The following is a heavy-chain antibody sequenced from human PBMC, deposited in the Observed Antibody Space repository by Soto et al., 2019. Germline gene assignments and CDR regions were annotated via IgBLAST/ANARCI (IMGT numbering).Heavy chain of an antibody. CDR3: ARDPAP. CDR1: GGSISTGGYY. J-gene: IGHJ5*02. Sequence: QVQLQESGPGLVKPSQTLSLTCTVSGGSISTGGYYWSWIRQHPGKGLEWIGYIYTSATTYYNPSLESRVTISVDTSKNQFSLKLSCVTVADTAVYYCARDPAPWGQGALVTVSS. V-gene: IGHV4-31*03. CDR2: IYTSATT.